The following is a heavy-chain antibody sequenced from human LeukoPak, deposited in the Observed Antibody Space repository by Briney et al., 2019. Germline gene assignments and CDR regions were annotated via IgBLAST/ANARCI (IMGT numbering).Heavy chain of an antibody. CDR2: SRGNGGRA. D-gene: IGHD5-12*01. J-gene: IGHJ4*02. Sequence: PGGSLRLSCAASGFTFSSYSMNWVRRAPGRGLEWVTASRGNGGRADYADSVEGRFTTSRDNSKNTVYLQMNSLRAEDTAVYYCAKADDTVATNFDSWGQGTLVTVSS. CDR3: AKADDTVATNFDS. V-gene: IGHV3-23*01. CDR1: GFTFSSYS.